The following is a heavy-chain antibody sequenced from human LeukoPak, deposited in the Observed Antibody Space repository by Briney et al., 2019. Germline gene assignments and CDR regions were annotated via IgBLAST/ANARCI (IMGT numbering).Heavy chain of an antibody. CDR3: ARLNYDRSGWYFDY. V-gene: IGHV4-30-2*01. CDR1: GGSISSGGYS. CDR2: IYHSGST. J-gene: IGHJ4*02. D-gene: IGHD3-22*01. Sequence: SETLSLTCAVSGGSISSGGYSWSWIRQPPGKGLEWIGYIYHSGSTYYNPSLKSRVTISVDRSKNQFSLKLSSVTAADTAVYYCARLNYDRSGWYFDYWGQGTLVTVSS.